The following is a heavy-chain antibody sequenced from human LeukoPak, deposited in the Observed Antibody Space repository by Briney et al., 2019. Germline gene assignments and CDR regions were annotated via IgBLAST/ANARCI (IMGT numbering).Heavy chain of an antibody. V-gene: IGHV4-59*01. CDR3: ARDRFTSYYYDSSGYYYFDY. Sequence: SETLSLTCTVSGGSITRNFWGWVRQPPGKGLEWIGYMYYSGSTNYNPSLKNRVTISVDTSKKQFSLRLSSVTAADTAVYYCARDRFTSYYYDSSGYYYFDYWGQGTLVTVSS. CDR2: MYYSGST. D-gene: IGHD3-22*01. CDR1: GGSITRNF. J-gene: IGHJ4*02.